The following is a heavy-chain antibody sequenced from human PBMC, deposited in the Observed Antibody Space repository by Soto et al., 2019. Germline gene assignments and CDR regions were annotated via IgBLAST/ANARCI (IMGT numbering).Heavy chain of an antibody. J-gene: IGHJ4*02. D-gene: IGHD1-26*01. V-gene: IGHV3-23*01. CDR2: ISGSGSST. Sequence: EVQLLESGGGLVEPGGSRRLSCAASGFTFSSYTMSWVRQAPGKGLEWVSTISGSGSSTYSADSVKGRFTISRDNSKKTLYLQMNRLRVEEHGLYLCGQGVGIGYWGQGTLVTVSS. CDR1: GFTFSSYT. CDR3: GQGVGIGY.